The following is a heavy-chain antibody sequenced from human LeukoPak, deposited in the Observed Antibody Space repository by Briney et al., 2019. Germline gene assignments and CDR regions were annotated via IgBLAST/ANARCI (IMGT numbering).Heavy chain of an antibody. Sequence: GGSLRLSCAASGFTFSYHWMTWVRQAPGKGLEWVANIKNDGTVKNYVDSVKGRFTISRDNAKNSLYLQMNSLRAEDTAVYYCAKDSYSKGVYWGQGVLVTVSS. CDR1: GFTFSYHW. CDR2: IKNDGTVK. CDR3: AKDSYSKGVY. J-gene: IGHJ4*02. V-gene: IGHV3-7*01. D-gene: IGHD6-13*01.